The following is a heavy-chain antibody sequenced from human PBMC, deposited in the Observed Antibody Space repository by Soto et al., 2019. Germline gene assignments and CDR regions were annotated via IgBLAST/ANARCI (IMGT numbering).Heavy chain of an antibody. CDR1: EFTFSGYD. J-gene: IGHJ3*02. V-gene: IGHV3-13*01. Sequence: EVQLVESGGGLVQPGGSLRLSCADSEFTFSGYDMHWVRQATGKGLEWVSAIGTAGDTYYPGSVKGRFTISRENAKNSLYLQMNSLRAGDTAVYYCARSGMITFWGVIVRGDVFDIWGQGTMVTVSS. CDR3: ARSGMITFWGVIVRGDVFDI. D-gene: IGHD3-16*02. CDR2: IGTAGDT.